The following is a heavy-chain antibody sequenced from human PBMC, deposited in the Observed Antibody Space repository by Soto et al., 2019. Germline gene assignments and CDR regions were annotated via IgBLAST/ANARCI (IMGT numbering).Heavy chain of an antibody. D-gene: IGHD2-15*01. Sequence: GGSLRLSCAASGFTFSSYSMNWVRQAPGKGLEWVSYISSSSSTIYYADSVKGRFTISRDNAKNSLYLQMNSLRAEDTAVYYCAIGPHLVVVAATPLDYWGQGTLVTVSS. CDR1: GFTFSSYS. CDR2: ISSSSSTI. CDR3: AIGPHLVVVAATPLDY. V-gene: IGHV3-48*01. J-gene: IGHJ4*02.